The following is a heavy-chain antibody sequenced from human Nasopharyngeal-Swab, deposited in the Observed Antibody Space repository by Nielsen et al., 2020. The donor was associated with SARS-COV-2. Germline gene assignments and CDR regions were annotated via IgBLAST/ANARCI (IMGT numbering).Heavy chain of an antibody. V-gene: IGHV3-74*01. CDR1: GFTFSSYW. J-gene: IGHJ3*02. CDR3: ARHGADCSRTSCYRRHGFDI. Sequence: GGSLRLSCAASGFTFSSYWMHWVRQAPGKGLVWVSRINSDGSSTIYADSVKGRFTISRDNARNSLYLQMRSLRAEDTAVYHCARHGADCSRTSCYRRHGFDIWGQGTMVTVSS. CDR2: INSDGSST. D-gene: IGHD2-2*02.